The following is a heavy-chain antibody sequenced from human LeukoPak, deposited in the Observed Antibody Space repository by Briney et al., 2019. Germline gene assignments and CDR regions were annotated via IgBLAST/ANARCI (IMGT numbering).Heavy chain of an antibody. CDR2: MNPNSGNT. Sequence: GASVKVSCKASGYTFTGYYMHWVRQAPGQGLEWMGWMNPNSGNTGYAQKFQGRVTMTRNTSISTAYMELSSLRSEDTAVYYCARGQKQWLSNYYYYMDVWGKGTTVTISS. J-gene: IGHJ6*03. CDR3: ARGQKQWLSNYYYYMDV. D-gene: IGHD6-19*01. CDR1: GYTFTGYY. V-gene: IGHV1-8*02.